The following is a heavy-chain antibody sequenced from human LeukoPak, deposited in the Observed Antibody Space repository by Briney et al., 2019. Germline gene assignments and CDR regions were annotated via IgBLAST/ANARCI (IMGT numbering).Heavy chain of an antibody. CDR3: ARKYTDRSGYYHFDY. CDR1: GVSISSYY. D-gene: IGHD3-22*01. V-gene: IGHV4-59*01. Sequence: PSETLSLTCTVSGVSISSYYWSWIRQPPGKGLEWIGYIYYSGTTNYNSSLKSRVTISVDTSKNQFSLKMSSVTAADTAVYYCARKYTDRSGYYHFDYWGQGTLVTVSS. CDR2: IYYSGTT. J-gene: IGHJ4*02.